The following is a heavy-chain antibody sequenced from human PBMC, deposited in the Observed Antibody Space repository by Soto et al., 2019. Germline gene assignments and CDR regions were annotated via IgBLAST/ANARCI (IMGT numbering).Heavy chain of an antibody. D-gene: IGHD6-19*01. Sequence: GASVKVSCKASGGTFSSYTISWVRQAPGQGLEWMGIINPSGGSTSYAQKFQGRVTMTRDTSTSTVYMELSSLRSEDTAVYYCARDYAPVAGTHYYGMDVWGQGTTVTVSS. CDR2: INPSGGST. V-gene: IGHV1-46*01. J-gene: IGHJ6*02. CDR3: ARDYAPVAGTHYYGMDV. CDR1: GGTFSSYT.